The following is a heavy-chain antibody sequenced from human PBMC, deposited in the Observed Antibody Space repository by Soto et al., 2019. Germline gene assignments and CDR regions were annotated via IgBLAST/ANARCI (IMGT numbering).Heavy chain of an antibody. CDR2: IYYSGST. J-gene: IGHJ1*01. CDR3: ARGSSSWYFSEYFQH. V-gene: IGHV4-59*08. CDR1: GGSISSYY. Sequence: VQPSETLSLTCTVSGGSISSYYWSWIRQPPGKGLEWIGYIYYSGSTNYNPSLKSRVTISVDTSKNQFSLKLSSVTAADTAVYYCARGSSSWYFSEYFQHWGQGTLVTVSS. D-gene: IGHD6-13*01.